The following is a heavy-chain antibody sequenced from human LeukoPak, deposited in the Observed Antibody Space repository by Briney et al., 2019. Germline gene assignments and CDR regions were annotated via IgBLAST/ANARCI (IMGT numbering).Heavy chain of an antibody. CDR2: INPKNGDS. J-gene: IGHJ4*02. V-gene: IGHV1-2*02. Sequence: ASVKVSCKASGYPFTTYYIHWVRQAPGQGLEWMGCINPKNGDSKYAQKFQGRVTMTRAASIATAYMEVSRLTSDDTAVYFCARAGYDYGDSSDFWGQGTLVTVSS. D-gene: IGHD4-17*01. CDR1: GYPFTTYY. CDR3: ARAGYDYGDSSDF.